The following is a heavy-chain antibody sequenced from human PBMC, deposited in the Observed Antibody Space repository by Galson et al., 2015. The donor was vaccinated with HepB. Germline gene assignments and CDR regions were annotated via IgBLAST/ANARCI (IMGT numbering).Heavy chain of an antibody. CDR1: GFTFSSYA. CDR3: ARGPLLWFGELPFDY. V-gene: IGHV3-30*04. D-gene: IGHD3-10*01. Sequence: SLRLSCAASGFTFSSYAMHWVRQAPGKGLEWVAVISYDGSNKYYADSVKGRFTISRDNSKNTLYLQMNSLRAEDTAVYYCARGPLLWFGELPFDYWAREPWSPSPQ. CDR2: ISYDGSNK. J-gene: IGHJ4*02.